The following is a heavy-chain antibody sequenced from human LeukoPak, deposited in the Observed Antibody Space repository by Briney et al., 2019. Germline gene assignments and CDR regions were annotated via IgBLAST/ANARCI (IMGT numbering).Heavy chain of an antibody. CDR2: IYYSGST. CDR1: GGSISSYY. Sequence: SETLSLTCTVSGGSISSYYWSWIRPPPGKGLEWIGYIYYSGSTNYNPSLKSRVTISVDTSKNQFSLKLSSVTAADTAVYCCAAVGATDYYYGMDVWGQGTTVTVSS. CDR3: AAVGATDYYYGMDV. D-gene: IGHD1-26*01. V-gene: IGHV4-59*08. J-gene: IGHJ6*02.